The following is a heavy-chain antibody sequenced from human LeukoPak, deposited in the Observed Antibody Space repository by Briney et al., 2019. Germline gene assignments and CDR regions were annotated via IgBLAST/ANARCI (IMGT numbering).Heavy chain of an antibody. V-gene: IGHV3-33*01. J-gene: IGHJ4*02. CDR1: GFTFSNYG. Sequence: PGRSLRLSCAASGFTFSNYGIHWVRQAPGKGPEWVALIWYDGSNKFYADSVKGRFTISRDNSKNTLYLQMNSLRAEDTAVYYCARWRAGIAVAVDYWGQGTPVTVSS. CDR2: IWYDGSNK. D-gene: IGHD6-19*01. CDR3: ARWRAGIAVAVDY.